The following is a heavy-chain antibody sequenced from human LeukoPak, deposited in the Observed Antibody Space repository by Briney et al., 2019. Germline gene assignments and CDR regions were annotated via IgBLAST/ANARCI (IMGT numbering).Heavy chain of an antibody. CDR1: GGTFSSYA. CDR2: IIPIFGTA. V-gene: IGHV1-69*05. Sequence: SVKVSCKASGGTFSSYAISWVRQAPGQGLEWMGGIIPIFGTANYAQKFQGRVTITTDESTSTAYMELSSLRSEDTAVYYCARGRGTVMGWADWYFDLWGRGTLVTVSS. J-gene: IGHJ2*01. D-gene: IGHD4-11*01. CDR3: ARGRGTVMGWADWYFDL.